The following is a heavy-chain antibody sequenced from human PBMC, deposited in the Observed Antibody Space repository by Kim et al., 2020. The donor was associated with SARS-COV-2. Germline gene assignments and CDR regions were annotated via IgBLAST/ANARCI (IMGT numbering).Heavy chain of an antibody. D-gene: IGHD3-3*01. Sequence: GGSLRLSCAASGFTFSDYYMSWIRQAPGKGLEWVSYISSSGSTIYYADSVKGRFTISRDNAKNSLYLQMNSLRAEDTAVYYCARELRFLEWSITGYYYGMDVWGQGTTVTVSS. CDR2: ISSSGSTI. V-gene: IGHV3-11*01. J-gene: IGHJ6*02. CDR1: GFTFSDYY. CDR3: ARELRFLEWSITGYYYGMDV.